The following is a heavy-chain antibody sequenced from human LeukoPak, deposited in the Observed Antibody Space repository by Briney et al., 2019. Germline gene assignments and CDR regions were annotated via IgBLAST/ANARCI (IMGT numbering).Heavy chain of an antibody. CDR2: IFPSGGEI. CDR3: ARDRWGYSYGGD. Sequence: PGGSLRLSCAASGFTFSTFAMIWVRQSPGKGLEWVSSIFPSGGEIHYADSVRGRFTISRDNSKSTLSLQMNSLRAEDTAIYYCARDRWGYSYGGDWGQGTLVTVSS. J-gene: IGHJ4*02. CDR1: GFTFSTFA. V-gene: IGHV3-23*01. D-gene: IGHD5-18*01.